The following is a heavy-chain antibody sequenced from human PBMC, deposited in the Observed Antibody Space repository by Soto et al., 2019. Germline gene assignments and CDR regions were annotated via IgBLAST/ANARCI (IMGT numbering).Heavy chain of an antibody. V-gene: IGHV1-46*03. CDR3: ARVTENYDYIWGSYRYHAFDI. CDR1: GYTFTSYG. CDR2: INPSGGST. Sequence: ASVKVSCKASGYTFTSYGISWVRQAPGQGLEWMGIINPSGGSTSYAQKFQGRVTMTRDTSTSTVYMELSSLRSEDTAVYYCARVTENYDYIWGSYRYHAFDIWGQGTMVTVSS. D-gene: IGHD3-16*02. J-gene: IGHJ3*02.